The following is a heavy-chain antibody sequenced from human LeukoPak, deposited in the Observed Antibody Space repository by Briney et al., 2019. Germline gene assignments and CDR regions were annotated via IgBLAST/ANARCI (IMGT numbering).Heavy chain of an antibody. D-gene: IGHD3-10*01. Sequence: GGSLRLSCAASGFTFDDYAMHWVRQAPGKGLEWVSLISGDGGSTYYADSVKGRFTISGDNSKNSLYLQMNSLRTEDTALYYCAKDGSGSGLFDYWGQGTLVTVSS. CDR3: AKDGSGSGLFDY. J-gene: IGHJ4*02. CDR1: GFTFDDYA. V-gene: IGHV3-43*02. CDR2: ISGDGGST.